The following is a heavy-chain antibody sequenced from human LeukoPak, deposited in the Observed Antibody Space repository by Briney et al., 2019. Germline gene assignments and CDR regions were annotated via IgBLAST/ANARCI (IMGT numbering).Heavy chain of an antibody. CDR3: ARGLKTGTTGYYGMDV. D-gene: IGHD1-1*01. CDR1: GGSFSGYY. CDR2: INHSGST. J-gene: IGHJ6*04. V-gene: IGHV4-34*01. Sequence: PSETLSLTRAVYGGSFSGYYWSWIRQPPGNGLEWIGEINHSGSTNYNPSLKSRVTISVDTSKNQFSLKLSSVTAADTAVYYCARGLKTGTTGYYGMDVWGKGTTVTVSS.